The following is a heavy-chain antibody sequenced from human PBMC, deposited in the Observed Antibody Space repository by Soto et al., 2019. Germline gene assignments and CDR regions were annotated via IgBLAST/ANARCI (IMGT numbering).Heavy chain of an antibody. J-gene: IGHJ4*02. CDR1: GFTFSNYG. CDR3: AKEMIASTLADFFDY. D-gene: IGHD2-21*01. CDR2: ISGSGGRT. Sequence: EVQLLESGGGLIQPGGSQRLSCEASGFTFSNYGMTWVRLAPGKGLEWVSTISGSGGRTFYADPVKGRFTISRDNSKNTLYLQMKSLRAEDTAVYYCAKEMIASTLADFFDYWGQGTLVTVSS. V-gene: IGHV3-23*01.